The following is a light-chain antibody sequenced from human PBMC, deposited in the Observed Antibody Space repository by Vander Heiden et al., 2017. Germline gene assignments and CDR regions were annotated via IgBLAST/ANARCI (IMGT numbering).Light chain of an antibody. J-gene: IGKJ2*01. CDR3: QQYGSAPPNT. CDR1: QSVSSSY. CDR2: GAS. Sequence: EIVLTQSPGTLSLSPGERATLSCRASQSVSSSYLAWYQQKPGQAPRLLIYGASSRATGIPDRVSGSGSGTDFTLTISRLEPEDFAVYYGQQYGSAPPNTFGQGTKLEIK. V-gene: IGKV3-20*01.